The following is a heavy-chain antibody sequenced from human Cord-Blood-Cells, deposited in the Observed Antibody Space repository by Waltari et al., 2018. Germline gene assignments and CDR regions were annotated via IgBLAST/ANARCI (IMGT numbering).Heavy chain of an antibody. J-gene: IGHJ3*02. CDR2: ISPGGCST. D-gene: IGHD6-13*01. V-gene: IGHV1-46*01. CDR3: ARFEPGIAAAGTTFDI. Sequence: QVQLVQSGAEVKKPGASVKVSCKASGYTFTSYYLHWVRQAPGKGLEWMGIISPGGCSTSYAQKFQGRVAMTSDTSTSTGYMELSSLRSEDTAVYYCARFEPGIAAAGTTFDIWGQGTMVTVSS. CDR1: GYTFTSYY.